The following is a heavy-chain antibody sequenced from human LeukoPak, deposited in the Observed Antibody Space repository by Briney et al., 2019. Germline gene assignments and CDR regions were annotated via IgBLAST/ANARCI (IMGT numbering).Heavy chain of an antibody. Sequence: SETLSLTCAVSGGSISSGGYSWSWIRQPPGKGLEWIGYIYHSGSTYYNPSLKSRVTISVDRSKNQFSLKLSSVTAADTAVYYCARDRIDDYYDSSGFDYWGQGTLVTVSS. CDR1: GGSISSGGYS. CDR3: ARDRIDDYYDSSGFDY. D-gene: IGHD3-22*01. J-gene: IGHJ4*02. V-gene: IGHV4-30-2*01. CDR2: IYHSGST.